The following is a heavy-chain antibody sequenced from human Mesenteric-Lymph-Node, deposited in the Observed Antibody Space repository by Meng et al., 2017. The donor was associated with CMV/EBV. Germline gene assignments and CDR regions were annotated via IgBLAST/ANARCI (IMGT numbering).Heavy chain of an antibody. CDR2: IYYSGST. CDR1: GGSISSYY. V-gene: IGHV4-59*12. J-gene: IGHJ4*02. CDR3: ARGVGSIAARPVDY. Sequence: SETLSLTCTVSGGSISSYYWSWIRQPPGKGLEWIGYIYYSGSTNYNPSLKSRVTISVDTSKNQFSLKLSSVTAADTAVYYCARGVGSIAARPVDYWGQGTLVTVSS. D-gene: IGHD6-6*01.